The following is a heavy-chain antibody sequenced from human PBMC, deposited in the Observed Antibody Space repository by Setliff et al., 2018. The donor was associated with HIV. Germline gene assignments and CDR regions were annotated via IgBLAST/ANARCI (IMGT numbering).Heavy chain of an antibody. Sequence: GGSLRLSCAASGFSVSTNYMTWVRQAPGGGLEWVAVIWYDGSNKYYADSVKGRLTISRDNSNNTLYLQMNSLTPEDTAVYHCARYSSSWHTFDYWGQGTPVTVSS. D-gene: IGHD6-13*01. V-gene: IGHV3-33*08. CDR3: ARYSSSWHTFDY. CDR1: GFSVSTNY. J-gene: IGHJ4*02. CDR2: IWYDGSNK.